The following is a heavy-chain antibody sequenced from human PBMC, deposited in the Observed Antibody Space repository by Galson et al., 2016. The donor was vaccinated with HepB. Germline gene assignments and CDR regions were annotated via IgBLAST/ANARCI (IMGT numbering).Heavy chain of an antibody. Sequence: SLRLSCAASGFSFSNSGMRWVRQAPGRGLEWVSGTSRSGDAKHYADFVKGRFTIPRDNSKNTLYLYMNNLTAGDTAIYYCGKHGGFDYWGQGALVTVSS. J-gene: IGHJ4*02. V-gene: IGHV3-23*01. CDR2: TSRSGDAK. D-gene: IGHD3-16*01. CDR1: GFSFSNSG. CDR3: GKHGGFDY.